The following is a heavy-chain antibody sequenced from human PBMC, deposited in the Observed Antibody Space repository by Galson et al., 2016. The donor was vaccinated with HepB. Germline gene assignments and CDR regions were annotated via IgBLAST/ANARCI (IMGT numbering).Heavy chain of an antibody. J-gene: IGHJ4*02. CDR3: SRGDSTGWYRFDS. V-gene: IGHV4-59*01. Sequence: LSLTCIVSGGSIRTYYWHWIRQPPGKGLEWIGYIYYSGSTNSNPSLKSRFTISVDTSKNQFSLKLSSVTAADTAVYFCSRGDSTGWYRFDSWGQGTLVTVSS. CDR2: IYYSGST. D-gene: IGHD6-19*01. CDR1: GGSIRTYY.